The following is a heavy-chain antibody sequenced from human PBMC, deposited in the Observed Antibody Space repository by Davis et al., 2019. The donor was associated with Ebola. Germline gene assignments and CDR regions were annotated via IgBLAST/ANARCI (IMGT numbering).Heavy chain of an antibody. CDR1: GYTFTDYN. J-gene: IGHJ6*04. V-gene: IGHV1-2*06. CDR2: VILKSGAT. CDR3: ARDKPIDPPSSFYYYGMDV. Sequence: ASVKVSCKASGYTFTDYNIHWMRQAPGQGLEWLGRVILKSGATNYAQKFQGRVTMTRDTSISTVYMELSRLRSDDTAVYYCARDKPIDPPSSFYYYGMDVWGKGTTVTVTS. D-gene: IGHD1-14*01.